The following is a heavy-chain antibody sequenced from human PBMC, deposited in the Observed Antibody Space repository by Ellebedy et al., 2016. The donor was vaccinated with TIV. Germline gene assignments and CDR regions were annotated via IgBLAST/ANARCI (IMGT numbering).Heavy chain of an antibody. J-gene: IGHJ4*02. CDR1: GDSINNNDYY. CDR2: IYSSGNT. V-gene: IGHV4-61*02. Sequence: SETLSLXCTVSGDSINNNDYYWSWIRQPAGKGLEWIGRIYSSGNTNYNPSLRSRVTMSLDTSKNRISLKVSSVTAADTAVYYCATVGLGVAGSIDYWGQGTPVTVSS. CDR3: ATVGLGVAGSIDY. D-gene: IGHD6-19*01.